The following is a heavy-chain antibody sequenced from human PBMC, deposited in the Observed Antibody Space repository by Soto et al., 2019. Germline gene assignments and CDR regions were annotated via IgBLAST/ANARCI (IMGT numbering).Heavy chain of an antibody. CDR1: GFAFNNFA. Sequence: EVQLLESGGGLVHPGGSLRLSCAASGFAFNNFAMSWVRQAPGKGLEWVSSITDSGGITFYADSVKGRLTTSRDNSKSTLYLQMNSLRAEDTAVYYCAKYKGVIHHLMFDWWGQGTLVTVSS. J-gene: IGHJ4*02. D-gene: IGHD3-16*02. CDR2: ITDSGGIT. V-gene: IGHV3-23*01. CDR3: AKYKGVIHHLMFDW.